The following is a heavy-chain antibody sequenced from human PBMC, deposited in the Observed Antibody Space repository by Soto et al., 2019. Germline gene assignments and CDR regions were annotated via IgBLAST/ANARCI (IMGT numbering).Heavy chain of an antibody. CDR3: AKVNDYDGWHFNAFDI. CDR2: ITASSSST. CDR1: GFTFNNYA. J-gene: IGHJ3*02. Sequence: GGSLRLSCAASGFTFNNYATTWVRLAPRKGLEWVSTITASSSSTYYADSVKGRFTISRDNSKNTLYLQMNSLRAEDTAVYYCAKVNDYDGWHFNAFDIWGQGTMVTVSS. D-gene: IGHD3-22*01. V-gene: IGHV3-23*01.